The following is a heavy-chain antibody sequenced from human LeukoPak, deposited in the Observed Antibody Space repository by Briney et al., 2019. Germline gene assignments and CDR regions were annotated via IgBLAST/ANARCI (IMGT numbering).Heavy chain of an antibody. V-gene: IGHV3-21*01. CDR1: GFTFSRYS. Sequence: GGSLRLSCAASGFTFSRYSMNWVRQAPGKGLEWVASISSTSTFIYSADSVKGRFTISRDTAKSSLFLQMNSLRAEDTAIYYCARDYFDSSGYPQTYYYYYMDVWGKGTTVTVSS. J-gene: IGHJ6*03. CDR2: ISSTSTFI. D-gene: IGHD3-22*01. CDR3: ARDYFDSSGYPQTYYYYYMDV.